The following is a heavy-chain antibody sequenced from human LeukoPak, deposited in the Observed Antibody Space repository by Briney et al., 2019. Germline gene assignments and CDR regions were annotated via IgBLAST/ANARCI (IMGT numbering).Heavy chain of an antibody. V-gene: IGHV1-24*01. D-gene: IGHD6-6*01. J-gene: IGHJ4*02. Sequence: GASVKVSCKVSGYTLTELSMHWVRQAPGKGLEWMGGFDPEDGETIYAQKFQGRVTITTDESTSTAYMELSSLRSEDTAVYYCARAPLPYSSSGEIDYWGQGTLVTVSS. CDR3: ARAPLPYSSSGEIDY. CDR1: GYTLTELS. CDR2: FDPEDGET.